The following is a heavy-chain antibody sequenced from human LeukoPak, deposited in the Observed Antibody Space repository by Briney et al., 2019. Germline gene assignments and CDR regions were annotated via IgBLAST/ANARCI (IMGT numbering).Heavy chain of an antibody. D-gene: IGHD1-26*01. CDR2: VYYSGNT. Sequence: PSETLSLTCTVPGGSINNYYWSWIRQPPGKGLEWIAWVYYSGNTQYNPSLKSRVIISVDTSKNQFSLNLNSVTAADTAVYYCARHQSGGTYPLEFWGQGTQVTVSS. CDR3: ARHQSGGTYPLEF. V-gene: IGHV4-59*08. J-gene: IGHJ4*02. CDR1: GGSINNYY.